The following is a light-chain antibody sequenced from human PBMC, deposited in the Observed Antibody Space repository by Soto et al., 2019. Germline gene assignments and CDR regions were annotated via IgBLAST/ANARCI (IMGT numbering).Light chain of an antibody. J-gene: IGKJ1*01. V-gene: IGKV1-39*01. CDR1: QSISRY. CDR2: GAN. CDR3: QQNYGSPGT. Sequence: DIQLTQSPSSLSASVGDRITITCRSSQSISRYLNWYQQRPRTAPKVLIFGANSLQSGVPSRFSGSGSGTEFTGTIINLTPEDFATYCCQQNYGSPGTFGQGTKLDVK.